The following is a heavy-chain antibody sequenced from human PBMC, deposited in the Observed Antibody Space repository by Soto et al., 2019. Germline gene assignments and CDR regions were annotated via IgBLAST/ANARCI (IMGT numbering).Heavy chain of an antibody. J-gene: IGHJ4*02. V-gene: IGHV4-61*01. CDR1: GGSVSSGSYY. CDR2: IYYSGST. CDR3: ARERGRGHDRYYFDY. Sequence: PSETLSLTCTVSGGSVSSGSYYWSWIRQPPGKGLEWIGYIYYSGSTNYNPSLKSRVTISVDTSKNQFSLKLSSVTAADTAVYYCARERGRGHDRYYFDYWGQGTLVTVSS. D-gene: IGHD5-12*01.